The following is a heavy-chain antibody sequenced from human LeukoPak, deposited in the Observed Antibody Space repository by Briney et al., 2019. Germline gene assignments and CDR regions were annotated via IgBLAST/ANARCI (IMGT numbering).Heavy chain of an antibody. D-gene: IGHD3-16*01. CDR1: GYTFTGYY. Sequence: ASVKVSCKASGYTFTGYYMHWVRQAPGQGLEWMGWINPNSGGTNYAQKFQGRVTMTRDTSISTAYMELSRLRSDDTAVYYCARVDDYGFQWFDPWGQGTLVTVSS. CDR3: ARVDDYGFQWFDP. J-gene: IGHJ5*02. CDR2: INPNSGGT. V-gene: IGHV1-2*02.